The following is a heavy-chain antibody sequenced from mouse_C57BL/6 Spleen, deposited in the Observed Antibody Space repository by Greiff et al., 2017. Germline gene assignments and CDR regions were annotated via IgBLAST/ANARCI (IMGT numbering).Heavy chain of an antibody. CDR2: ISSGGSYT. V-gene: IGHV5-6*01. J-gene: IGHJ1*03. Sequence: EVQVVESGGDLVKPGGSLKLSCAASGFTFSSYGMSWVRQTPDKRLEWVATISSGGSYTYYPDSVKGRFTISRDNAKNTLYLQMSSLKSEDTAMYYCARHGGTTVVPPYWYFDVWGTGTTVTVSS. D-gene: IGHD1-1*01. CDR1: GFTFSSYG. CDR3: ARHGGTTVVPPYWYFDV.